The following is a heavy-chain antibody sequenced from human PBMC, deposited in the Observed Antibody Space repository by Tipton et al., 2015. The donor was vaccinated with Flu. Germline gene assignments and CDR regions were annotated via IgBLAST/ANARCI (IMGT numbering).Heavy chain of an antibody. CDR2: IIPNFGTA. J-gene: IGHJ4*02. D-gene: IGHD6-19*01. V-gene: IGHV1-69*18. Sequence: QVQLVQSGAEVKKPGSSVKVSCKASGGTFSSYAISWVRQAPGQGLEWMGRIIPNFGTANYAQKFQGRVTITADESTSTAYMELSSLRSEDTAVYYCARGLISSGLLYYVDYGGQGTLVTVSS. CDR3: ARGLISSGLLYYVDY. CDR1: GGTFSSYA.